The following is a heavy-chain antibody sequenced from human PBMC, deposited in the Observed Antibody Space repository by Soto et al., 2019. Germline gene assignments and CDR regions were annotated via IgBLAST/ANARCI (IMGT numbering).Heavy chain of an antibody. CDR3: AATVLLWFGELRPYFDY. D-gene: IGHD3-10*01. V-gene: IGHV1-18*01. CDR1: GGTFSSYA. Sequence: ASVKVSCKASGGTFSSYAISWVRQAPGQGLEWMGGISPYYGTTNYAQKLQGRVTMTTDTSTSTAYMELRSLRSDDTAVYYCAATVLLWFGELRPYFDYWGQGTLVTVSS. CDR2: ISPYYGTT. J-gene: IGHJ4*02.